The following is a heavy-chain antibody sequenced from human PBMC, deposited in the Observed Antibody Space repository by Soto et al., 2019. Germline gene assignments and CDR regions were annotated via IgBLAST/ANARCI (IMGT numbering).Heavy chain of an antibody. CDR3: AREMEYYDASGRTDV. J-gene: IGHJ6*02. V-gene: IGHV1-69*12. D-gene: IGHD3-22*01. Sequence: QVQLVQSGAEVKKPGSSVKVSCKASGGTFSSYAISWVRQAPGQGLEWMGGIIPIYHTPNYAQKFQGRVTITADETTSTAYMELSSLRSEDTAVYYCAREMEYYDASGRTDVWGQGTTVTVSS. CDR1: GGTFSSYA. CDR2: IIPIYHTP.